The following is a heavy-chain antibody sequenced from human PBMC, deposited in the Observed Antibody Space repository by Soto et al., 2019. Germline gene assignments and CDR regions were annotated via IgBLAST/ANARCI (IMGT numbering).Heavy chain of an antibody. CDR3: ASLVVGGYYYGMDV. CDR2: ISYDGSNK. J-gene: IGHJ6*01. Sequence: PGGSLRLSCAASGFTFSSYGMHWVRQAPGKGLEWVAVISYDGSNKYYADSVKGRFTISRDNSKNTLYLQMNSLRAEDTAVYYWASLVVGGYYYGMDVWGQG. V-gene: IGHV3-30*03. CDR1: GFTFSSYG. D-gene: IGHD2-21*01.